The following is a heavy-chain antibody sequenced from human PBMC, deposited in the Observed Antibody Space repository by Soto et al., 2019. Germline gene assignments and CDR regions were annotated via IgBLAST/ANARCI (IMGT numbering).Heavy chain of an antibody. CDR2: ISAYNGNT. CDR1: SYTFTSYG. V-gene: IGHV1-18*01. J-gene: IGHJ5*02. Sequence: ASVKVSCKASSYTFTSYGISWVRQAPGQGLEWMGWISAYNGNTNYAQKLQGRVTMTTDTSTSTAYMELRSLRSDDTAVYYCAIDLPDYDIVSRKNWSDPWGQGTLVTDSS. CDR3: AIDLPDYDIVSRKNWSDP. D-gene: IGHD4-17*01.